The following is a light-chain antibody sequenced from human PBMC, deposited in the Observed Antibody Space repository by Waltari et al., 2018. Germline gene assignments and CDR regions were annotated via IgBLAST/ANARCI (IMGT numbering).Light chain of an antibody. Sequence: QTVVTQEPSLSVSPGGTVTLTCALSSGPLSTTSYATWYQQTPVQAPRTLVYKANARSSWVPDRFSGSILGNTAALTITGAQADDESDYYCALYMGSGIWVFGGGTRLTVL. J-gene: IGLJ3*02. CDR2: KAN. V-gene: IGLV8-61*01. CDR3: ALYMGSGIWV. CDR1: SGPLSTTSY.